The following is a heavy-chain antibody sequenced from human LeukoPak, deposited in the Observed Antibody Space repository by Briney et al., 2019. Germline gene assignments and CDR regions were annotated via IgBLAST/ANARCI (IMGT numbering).Heavy chain of an antibody. J-gene: IGHJ4*02. D-gene: IGHD6-19*01. V-gene: IGHV4-61*08. CDR3: ASWDGSGWYGGY. CDR1: GGSISGGGYS. Sequence: SETLSLTCAVSGGSISGGGYSWSWIRQPPGKGLEWIGYIYYSGSTNYNPSLKSRVTISVDTSKNQFSLKLSSVTAADTAVYYCASWDGSGWYGGYWGQGTLVTVSS. CDR2: IYYSGST.